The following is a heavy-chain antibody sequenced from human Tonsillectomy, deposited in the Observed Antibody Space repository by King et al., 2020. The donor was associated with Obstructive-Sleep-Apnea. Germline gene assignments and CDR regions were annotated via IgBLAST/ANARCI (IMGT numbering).Heavy chain of an antibody. CDR2: AYHSGST. J-gene: IGHJ4*02. Sequence: VQLQESGPGLVKLSGTLSLTCAVSGGSICSDNWWSWVRQPPGKGLEWIGEAYHSGSTSYNPSLKRRVTTSVDKSKNQFSLKLNSLTAAETAVYYCPSPNNNGKTFDYWGQGTLVTVSS. V-gene: IGHV4-4*02. CDR1: GGSICSDNW. D-gene: IGHD1-1*01. CDR3: PSPNNNGKTFDY.